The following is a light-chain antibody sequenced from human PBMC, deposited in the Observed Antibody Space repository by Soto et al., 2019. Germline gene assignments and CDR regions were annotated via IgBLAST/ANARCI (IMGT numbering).Light chain of an antibody. CDR3: QHYCNSPIT. V-gene: IGKV3-20*01. CDR1: QSVSSGY. Sequence: IVLTQSPGTLSLSPGERATLSCRASQSVSSGYLAWNQQKPGQAPRLLIYAASNRAPGIPDRFSGSGSGTDFTLTISRLEPEDVAVYYCQHYCNSPITFGEGTRLEI. CDR2: AAS. J-gene: IGKJ5*01.